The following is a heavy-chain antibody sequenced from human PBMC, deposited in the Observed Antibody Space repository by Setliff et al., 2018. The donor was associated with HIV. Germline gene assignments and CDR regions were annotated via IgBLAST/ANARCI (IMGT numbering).Heavy chain of an antibody. J-gene: IGHJ6*03. V-gene: IGHV4-4*08. CDR2: IYTSGIT. D-gene: IGHD3-10*01. CDR3: ARDRRGYYYGSGSCYMDV. Sequence: LSLTCTVSGDSISSYYWSWIRQPPGKGLEWIGYIYTSGITDYNPSLKSRVTISGDTSKSQFSLKLSSGTAADTAVYYCARDRRGYYYGSGSCYMDVWGTGTTVTVSS. CDR1: GDSISSYY.